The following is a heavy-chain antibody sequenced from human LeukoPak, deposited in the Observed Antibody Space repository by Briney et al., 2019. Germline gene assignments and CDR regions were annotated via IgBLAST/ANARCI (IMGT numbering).Heavy chain of an antibody. V-gene: IGHV1-18*01. CDR2: ISAYNGNT. D-gene: IGHD3-10*01. J-gene: IGHJ6*02. Sequence: ASVNVSCKSSGYTFTSYGSSWVRQAPGQGLEWMGWISAYNGNTNYAQKLQGRVTMTTDTSTSTAYMELRSLRSDDTAVYYCARGLLYPYYYGMDVWGQGTTVTVSS. CDR3: ARGLLYPYYYGMDV. CDR1: GYTFTSYG.